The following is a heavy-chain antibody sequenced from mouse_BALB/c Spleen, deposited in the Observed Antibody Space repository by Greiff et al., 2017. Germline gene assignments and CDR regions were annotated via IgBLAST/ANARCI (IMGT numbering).Heavy chain of an antibody. CDR3: ARGQAMDY. CDR2: ISSGGST. J-gene: IGHJ4*01. V-gene: IGHV5-6-5*01. Sequence: EVKVVESGGGLVKPGGSLKLSCAASGFTFSSYAMSWVRQTPEKRLEWVASISSGGSTYYPDSVKGRFTISRDNARNILYLQMSSLRSEDTAMYYCARGQAMDYWGQGTSVTVSS. CDR1: GFTFSSYA.